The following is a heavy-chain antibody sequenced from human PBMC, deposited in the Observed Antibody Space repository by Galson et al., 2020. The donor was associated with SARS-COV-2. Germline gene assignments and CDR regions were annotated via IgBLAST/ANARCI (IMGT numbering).Heavy chain of an antibody. CDR3: ARESWGISSGWGDWFDP. CDR1: GGSISSSSYY. J-gene: IGHJ5*02. CDR2: IYYSGST. Sequence: SETLSLTCTVSGGSISSSSYYWGWIRQPPGKGLEWIGSIYYSGSTYYNPSLKSRVTISVDTSKNQFSLKLSSVTAADTAVYYCARESWGISSGWGDWFDPWGQGTLVTVSS. V-gene: IGHV4-39*07. D-gene: IGHD6-19*01.